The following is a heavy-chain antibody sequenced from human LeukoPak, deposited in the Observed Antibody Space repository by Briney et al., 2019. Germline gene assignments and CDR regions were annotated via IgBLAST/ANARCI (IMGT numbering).Heavy chain of an antibody. CDR3: ARRPGSHCSSTSCHAFDI. CDR2: IYPGDSDT. D-gene: IGHD2-2*01. Sequence: GESLKISCEASGYSFTNYWIGWGRQMPGIGLEWMGVIYPGDSDTRYSPSFQGQVTISADKSISTAYLHWSSLKASDTAMYYCARRPGSHCSSTSCHAFDIWGQGTMVTVSS. J-gene: IGHJ3*02. CDR1: GYSFTNYW. V-gene: IGHV5-51*01.